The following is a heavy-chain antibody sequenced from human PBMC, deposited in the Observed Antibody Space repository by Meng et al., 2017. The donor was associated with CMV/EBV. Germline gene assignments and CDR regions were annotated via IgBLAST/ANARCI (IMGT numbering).Heavy chain of an antibody. Sequence: SGPTLVKPTQTRTLTCTFPGFLLSTSGVGVGWIRQPPGKALEWLALIDWNDDKRYSPSLKSRLTITKDTSKNQVVLTMTNMDPVDTATYYCAHVGGFGVVIRSFDYWGQGTLVTVSS. CDR2: IDWNDDK. CDR3: AHVGGFGVVIRSFDY. V-gene: IGHV2-5*01. J-gene: IGHJ4*02. D-gene: IGHD3-3*01. CDR1: GFLLSTSGVG.